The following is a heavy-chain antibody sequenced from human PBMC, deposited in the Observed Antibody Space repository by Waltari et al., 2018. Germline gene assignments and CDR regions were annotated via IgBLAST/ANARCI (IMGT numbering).Heavy chain of an antibody. J-gene: IGHJ6*02. CDR3: ARDLIAAAGTEVYYYYYGMDV. Sequence: QVQLVQSGAEVKKPGSSVKVSCKASGRTFSSYSISWVRQAPGRGPEWVGGIILIFGTATYAQKYQGRVTITAVESTSTTYMELSSLRSENTAVYYCARDLIAAAGTEVYYYYYGMDVWGQGTTVTVSS. D-gene: IGHD6-13*01. V-gene: IGHV1-69*01. CDR2: IILIFGTA. CDR1: GRTFSSYS.